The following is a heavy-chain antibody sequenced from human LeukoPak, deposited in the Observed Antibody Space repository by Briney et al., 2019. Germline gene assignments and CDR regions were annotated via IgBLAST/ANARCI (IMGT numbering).Heavy chain of an antibody. CDR1: GFTFSSYW. V-gene: IGHV3-7*01. CDR2: IKQDGSEQ. Sequence: PGGSLRLSCAASGFTFSSYWMSWVRQAPGKGLEWVANIKQDGSEQYYVDSVKGRFTISRDNAKNSLYLQMNSLRAEDMALYYCVRALWFGEAFFDFWGQGALVTVSS. D-gene: IGHD3-10*01. CDR3: VRALWFGEAFFDF. J-gene: IGHJ4*02.